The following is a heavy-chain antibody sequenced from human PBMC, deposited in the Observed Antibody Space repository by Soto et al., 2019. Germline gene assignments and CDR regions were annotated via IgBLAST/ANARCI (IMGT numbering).Heavy chain of an antibody. Sequence: PGGSLRLSCAASGCTFSSYSMNWVRQAPGKGLEWVSYISSSSSTIYYADSVKGRFTISRDNAKNSLYLQMNSLRDEDTAVYYCARIQYGSGSTPDFDVGYWGQGTLVTVSS. D-gene: IGHD3-10*01. CDR1: GCTFSSYS. V-gene: IGHV3-48*02. CDR3: ARIQYGSGSTPDFDVGY. CDR2: ISSSSSTI. J-gene: IGHJ4*02.